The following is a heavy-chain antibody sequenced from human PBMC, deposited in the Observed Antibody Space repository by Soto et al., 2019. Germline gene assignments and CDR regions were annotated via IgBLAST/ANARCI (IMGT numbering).Heavy chain of an antibody. Sequence: SETLSLTCTVSGGSISSYYWSWIRQPPGKGLEWIGYIYYSGSTNCNPSLKSRVTISVDTSKNQFSLKLSSVTAADTAVYYCARGEDYGDYVDYWGQGTLVTVSS. CDR1: GGSISSYY. D-gene: IGHD4-17*01. J-gene: IGHJ4*02. CDR2: IYYSGST. CDR3: ARGEDYGDYVDY. V-gene: IGHV4-59*01.